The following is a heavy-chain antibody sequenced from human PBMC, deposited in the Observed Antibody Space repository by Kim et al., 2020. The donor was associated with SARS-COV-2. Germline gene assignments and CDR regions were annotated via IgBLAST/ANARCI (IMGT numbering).Heavy chain of an antibody. CDR1: GFTFTNYC. D-gene: IGHD3-3*02. CDR3: TSIFDY. Sequence: GGSLRLSCAASGFTFTNYCIHWVRQIPGKGPVWVSSVGGDGGSRYYADSVKGRFTTSRDNANNMVYLQMNSLRVDDTAICYCTSIFDYWGQGALVTVSS. V-gene: IGHV3-74*01. J-gene: IGHJ4*02. CDR2: VGGDGGSR.